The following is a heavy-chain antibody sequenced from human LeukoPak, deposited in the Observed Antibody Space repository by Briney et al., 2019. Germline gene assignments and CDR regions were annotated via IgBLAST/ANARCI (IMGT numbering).Heavy chain of an antibody. CDR2: FDPEDGET. CDR1: GYTLTELS. D-gene: IGHD6-19*01. J-gene: IGHJ5*02. Sequence: ASVKASCKVSGYTLTELSMHWVRQAPGKGLEWMGGFDPEDGETIYAQKFQGRVTMTEDTSTDTAYMELSSLRSEDTAVYYCATVGAVAHYPFWFDPWGQGTLVTVSS. CDR3: ATVGAVAHYPFWFDP. V-gene: IGHV1-24*01.